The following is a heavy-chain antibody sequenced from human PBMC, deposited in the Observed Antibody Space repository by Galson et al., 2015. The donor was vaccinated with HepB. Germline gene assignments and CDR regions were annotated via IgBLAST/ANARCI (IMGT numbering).Heavy chain of an antibody. CDR1: GGTFSSYA. Sequence: VKVSCKASGGTFSSYAISWVRQAPGQGLEWMGRIIPILGIANYAQKFQGRVTITADKSTSTAYMGLSSLRSEDTAVYYCARDSSGWYRGPLGWFDPWGQGTLVTVSS. V-gene: IGHV1-69*10. D-gene: IGHD6-19*01. CDR3: ARDSSGWYRGPLGWFDP. J-gene: IGHJ5*02. CDR2: IIPILGIA.